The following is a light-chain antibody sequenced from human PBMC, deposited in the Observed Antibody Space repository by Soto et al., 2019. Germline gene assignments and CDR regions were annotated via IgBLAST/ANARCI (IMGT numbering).Light chain of an antibody. CDR1: QNILYNSNNKNF. CDR3: QQYYSXPYT. CDR2: WAS. J-gene: IGKJ2*01. Sequence: DIVMTQSPDSLAVSLGERATINCKSSQNILYNSNNKNFLAWYQQKLGQPPKLLIYWASTRESGVPERFSGSGSGTDFTLTISSLXXXDVAVYYCQQYYSXPYTFGQGTKLXIK. V-gene: IGKV4-1*01.